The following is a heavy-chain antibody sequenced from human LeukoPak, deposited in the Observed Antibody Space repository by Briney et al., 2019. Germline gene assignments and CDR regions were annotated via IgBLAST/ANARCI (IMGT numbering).Heavy chain of an antibody. V-gene: IGHV7-4-1*02. CDR1: GYSFTGYA. CDR2: INTNTGNP. J-gene: IGHJ4*02. Sequence: ASVKVSCKASGYSFTGYAMNWVRQAPGQGLEWMGWINTNTGNPTYAQGFTGRFVFSLDTSVTTAYLQISSLKTEDTAVYYCARALSIAAAAGGYWGQGTLVTVST. D-gene: IGHD6-13*01. CDR3: ARALSIAAAAGGY.